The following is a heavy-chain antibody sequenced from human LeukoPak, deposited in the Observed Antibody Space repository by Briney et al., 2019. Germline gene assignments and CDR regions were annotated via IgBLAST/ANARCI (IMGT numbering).Heavy chain of an antibody. D-gene: IGHD6-13*01. V-gene: IGHV3-30*04. J-gene: IGHJ5*02. Sequence: GGSLRLSCAASGFIFSSSAMHWVRQTPGKGLEWVALISYDGSQHYLADSLKGRFTISRDNSKNTLYLQMTSLRLDDTAMYYCARDPSSAPYSTDWAANYFDPWGQGTLVTVSS. CDR3: ARDPSSAPYSTDWAANYFDP. CDR1: GFIFSSSA. CDR2: ISYDGSQH.